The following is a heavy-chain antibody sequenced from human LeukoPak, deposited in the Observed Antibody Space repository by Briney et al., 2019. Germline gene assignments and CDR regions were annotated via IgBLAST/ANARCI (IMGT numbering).Heavy chain of an antibody. D-gene: IGHD6-19*01. Sequence: SETLSLTCTVSGASISSGGYYWSWIRQHPGKGLEWIGYIYYSGSTYYNPSLKRRVTISVDTSKNQFSLKLSSVTAADTAVYYCASSGIAVAAGPGWFDPWGQGTLVTVSS. CDR1: GASISSGGYY. CDR3: ASSGIAVAAGPGWFDP. CDR2: IYYSGST. V-gene: IGHV4-31*03. J-gene: IGHJ5*02.